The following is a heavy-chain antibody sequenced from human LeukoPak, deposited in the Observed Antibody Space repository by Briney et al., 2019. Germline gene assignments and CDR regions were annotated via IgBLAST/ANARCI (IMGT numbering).Heavy chain of an antibody. CDR2: NFYTGSN. Sequence: PSETLSLTCSVSGGSISSSYWSWIPQAPGKGREWIRYNFYTGSNDYSPSLKSRVTISVDTSKNQFSLRVNSVTAADTAVYYCARAIYSRAWYASDIWGQGTVVTVSA. V-gene: IGHV4-59*01. CDR1: GGSISSSY. J-gene: IGHJ3*02. CDR3: ARAIYSRAWYASDI. D-gene: IGHD6-19*01.